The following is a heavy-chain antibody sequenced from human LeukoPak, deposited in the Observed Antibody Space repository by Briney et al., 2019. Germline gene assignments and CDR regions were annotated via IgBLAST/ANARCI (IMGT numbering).Heavy chain of an antibody. CDR1: GYTFTSYG. Sequence: ASVKVSCKASGYTFTSYGISWVRQAPGQGLEWMGWISAYNGNTNYAQKLQGRVTMTTDTSTSTAYMELRSLRSDDTAVYYCARPNPATVTPDYWGQGSLVTVSS. D-gene: IGHD4-17*01. V-gene: IGHV1-18*01. CDR3: ARPNPATVTPDY. CDR2: ISAYNGNT. J-gene: IGHJ4*02.